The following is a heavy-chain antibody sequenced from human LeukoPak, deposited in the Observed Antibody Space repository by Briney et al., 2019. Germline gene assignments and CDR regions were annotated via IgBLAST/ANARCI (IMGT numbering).Heavy chain of an antibody. D-gene: IGHD6-6*01. J-gene: IGHJ4*02. CDR3: ARSLYSSSTYYFDY. CDR1: GGSISSGDYF. Sequence: SQTLSLTCTVSGGSISSGDYFWSWIRQPPGKGLEWIGYIYYSGSTYYNPSLKSRVSISVDTSKNQFSLKLSSVTAADTAVYYCARSLYSSSTYYFDYWGQGSLVTVSS. V-gene: IGHV4-30-4*01. CDR2: IYYSGST.